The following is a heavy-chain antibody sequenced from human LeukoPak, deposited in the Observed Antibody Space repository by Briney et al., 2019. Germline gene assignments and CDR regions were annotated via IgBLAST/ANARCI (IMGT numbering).Heavy chain of an antibody. D-gene: IGHD3-9*01. CDR3: ASHSAEYDILTGYHSYNLFDP. CDR1: GGSISSSSYY. J-gene: IGHJ5*02. Sequence: SETLSLTCTVSGGSISSSSYYWGWIRQSPGKGLEWIGSAYYSGSPYYDPSLKSRVTISVDTSKNQFSLKLSSVTAADTAVYYCASHSAEYDILTGYHSYNLFDPWGQGILVTVSS. CDR2: AYYSGSP. V-gene: IGHV4-39*01.